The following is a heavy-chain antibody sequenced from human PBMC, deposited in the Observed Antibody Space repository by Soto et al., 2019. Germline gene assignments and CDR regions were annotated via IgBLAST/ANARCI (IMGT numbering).Heavy chain of an antibody. CDR2: IIPIFETA. D-gene: IGHD6-19*01. J-gene: IGHJ4*02. V-gene: IGHV1-69*13. CDR3: ATKGVSGWFFDY. CDR1: GGTFKSFT. Sequence: GASEKVSCKASGGTFKSFTFTWVRQAPGQGLEWMGGIIPIFETANYAQKFQDRVTITADESTSTVYMELSSLRSADTAVYYCATKGVSGWFFDYWGQGTVVTVSS.